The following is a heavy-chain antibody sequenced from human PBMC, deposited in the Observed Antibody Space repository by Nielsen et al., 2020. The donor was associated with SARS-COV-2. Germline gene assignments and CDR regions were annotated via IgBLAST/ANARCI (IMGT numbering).Heavy chain of an antibody. J-gene: IGHJ6*02. D-gene: IGHD5-18*01. V-gene: IGHV3-21*01. CDR2: ISSSSSYI. CDR1: GFTFSSYA. CDR3: ARDMGYSYGSYNYYYGMDV. Sequence: GSLRLSCAASGFTFSSYAMSWVRQAPGKGLEWVSSISSSSSYIYYADSVKGRFTISRDNAKNSLYLQMNSLRAEDTAVYYCARDMGYSYGSYNYYYGMDVWGQGTTVTVSS.